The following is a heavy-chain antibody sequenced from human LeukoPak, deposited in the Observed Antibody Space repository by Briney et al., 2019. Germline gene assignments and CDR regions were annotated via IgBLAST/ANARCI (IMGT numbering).Heavy chain of an antibody. J-gene: IGHJ4*02. CDR2: INHSGST. D-gene: IGHD3-22*01. Sequence: SETLSLTCAVYGGSFSGYYWSWIRQPPGKGLEWIGEINHSGSTNYNPSLKSRVTISVDTSKNQFSLKLSSVTAADTAVYYCARSTTYYYDSSGYYRDWGQGTLVTVSS. V-gene: IGHV4-34*01. CDR3: ARSTTYYYDSSGYYRD. CDR1: GGSFSGYY.